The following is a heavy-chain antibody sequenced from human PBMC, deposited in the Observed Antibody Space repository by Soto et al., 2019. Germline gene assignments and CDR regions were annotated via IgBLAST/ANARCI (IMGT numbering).Heavy chain of an antibody. V-gene: IGHV3-7*03. CDR1: HFSFSTSW. J-gene: IGHJ4*02. CDR3: TRVSRGHWADY. D-gene: IGHD3-10*01. CDR2: INPDGSAK. Sequence: EVYLVESGGGLVQPGGSLRLSCAASHFSFSTSWMNWIRQAPGKGLEWVANINPDGSAKYYVDSLKGRFTISRDNAKNSLHLQMNSLRAEDTAVYFCTRVSRGHWADYWGQGALVTVSS.